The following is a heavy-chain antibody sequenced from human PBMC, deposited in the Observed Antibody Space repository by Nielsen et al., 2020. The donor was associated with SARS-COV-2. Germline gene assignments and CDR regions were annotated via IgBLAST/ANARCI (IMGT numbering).Heavy chain of an antibody. D-gene: IGHD1-7*01. V-gene: IGHV3-64D*09. CDR1: GFTFSSYA. CDR3: VKGGNWNYGGYYYYYYMDV. J-gene: IGHJ6*03. Sequence: GGSLRLSCSASGFTFSSYAMHWVRQAPGKGLEYVSAISSNGGSTYYADSVKGRFTISRDNSKNTLYLQMSSLRAEDTAVYYCVKGGNWNYGGYYYYYYMDVWGKGTTVTVSS. CDR2: ISSNGGST.